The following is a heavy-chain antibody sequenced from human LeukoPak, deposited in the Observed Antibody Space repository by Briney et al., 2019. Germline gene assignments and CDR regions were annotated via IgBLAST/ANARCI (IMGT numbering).Heavy chain of an antibody. J-gene: IGHJ4*02. CDR3: ARDRRVTAFDY. D-gene: IGHD1-14*01. CDR1: GFTFSSYG. V-gene: IGHV3-30*03. Sequence: GGSLRLSCAASGFTFSSYGMHWVRQAPGKGLEWVAVTSNDGSNKYYADSVKGRFTISRDNSKNTLYLYMNSLRTEDTAVYYCARDRRVTAFDYWGQGTLVTVSP. CDR2: TSNDGSNK.